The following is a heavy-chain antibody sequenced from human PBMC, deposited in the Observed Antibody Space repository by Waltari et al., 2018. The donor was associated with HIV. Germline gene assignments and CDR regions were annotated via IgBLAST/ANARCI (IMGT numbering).Heavy chain of an antibody. CDR1: GFTFSSSW. V-gene: IGHV3-74*01. CDR3: ASLYNYVWGSPPPFDY. Sequence: EVQLVESGGGLVQPGGSLRLSCAASGFTFSSSWMHWVRQAPGKGLVWGSRINSDGSSTNYADSVKGRFTISRDNAKNTVYLQMNSLRAEDTALYYCASLYNYVWGSPPPFDYWGQGTLVTVSS. J-gene: IGHJ4*02. D-gene: IGHD3-16*01. CDR2: INSDGSST.